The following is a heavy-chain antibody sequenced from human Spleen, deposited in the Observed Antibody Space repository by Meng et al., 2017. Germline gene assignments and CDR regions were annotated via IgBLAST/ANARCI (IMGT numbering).Heavy chain of an antibody. CDR2: IYHSGST. D-gene: IGHD6-19*01. J-gene: IGHJ4*02. CDR1: GFTFSSAW. CDR3: ASLGEQWLVRSFDY. Sequence: SCAASGFTFSSAWMSWVRQPPGKGLEWIGEIYHSGSTNYSPSLKSRVTISVDKSKNQFSLKLSSVTAADTAVYYCASLGEQWLVRSFDYWGQGTRVTCSS. V-gene: IGHV4-4*02.